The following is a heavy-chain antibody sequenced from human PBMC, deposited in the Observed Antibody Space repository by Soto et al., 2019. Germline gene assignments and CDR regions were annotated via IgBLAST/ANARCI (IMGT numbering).Heavy chain of an antibody. CDR2: IYYSGST. CDR3: ARDSPDILTGYYPDYYYGMDV. J-gene: IGHJ6*02. D-gene: IGHD3-9*01. CDR1: GGSISSYY. Sequence: PLETLSLTCTVSGGSISSYYWRWIRQPPGKEMEWIGYIYYSGSTNYNPSLKSRVTILVDTSKNQFSLKLSSVTAADTAVYYCARDSPDILTGYYPDYYYGMDVWGQGTTVTVSS. V-gene: IGHV4-59*01.